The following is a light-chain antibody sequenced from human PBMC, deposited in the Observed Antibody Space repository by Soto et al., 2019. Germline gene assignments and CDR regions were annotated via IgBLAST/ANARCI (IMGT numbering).Light chain of an antibody. J-gene: IGKJ4*01. Sequence: DIQMTQSPSSLSASVGDRITITCQASQDINKYLNWYQKKLGKAPKLLIYDASNLQRGVPSRFSGSGAGTYFSLSISSLQPEDIATYYCQQSENGPLTFGGGTKVEIK. CDR1: QDINKY. V-gene: IGKV1-33*01. CDR3: QQSENGPLT. CDR2: DAS.